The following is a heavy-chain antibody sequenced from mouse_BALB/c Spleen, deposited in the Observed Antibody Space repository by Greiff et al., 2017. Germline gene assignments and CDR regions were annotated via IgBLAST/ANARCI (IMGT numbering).Heavy chain of an antibody. CDR2: IYPSDSYT. D-gene: IGHD4-1*01. V-gene: IGHV1-69*02. CDR3: TRSWDDYAMDY. J-gene: IGHJ4*01. CDR1: GYTFTSYW. Sequence: VQLQQPGAELVRPGASVKLSCKASGYTFTSYWINWVKQRPGQGLEWIGNIYPSDSYTNYNQKFKDKATLTVDKSSSTAYMQLSSPTSEDSAVYYCTRSWDDYAMDYWGQGTSVTVSS.